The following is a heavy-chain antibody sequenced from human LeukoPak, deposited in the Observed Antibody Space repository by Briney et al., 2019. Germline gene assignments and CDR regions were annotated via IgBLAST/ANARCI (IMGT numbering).Heavy chain of an antibody. CDR2: ISYDGSNK. CDR1: GFTFSSYA. V-gene: IGHV3-30*04. CDR3: AKEHSTQCFDY. J-gene: IGHJ4*02. D-gene: IGHD5/OR15-5a*01. Sequence: SGGSLRLSCAASGFTFSSYAMHWVRQAPGKGLEWVAVISYDGSNKYYADSVKGRFTISRDNSKNTLYLQMNSLRAEDTAVYYCAKEHSTQCFDYWGQGTLVTVSS.